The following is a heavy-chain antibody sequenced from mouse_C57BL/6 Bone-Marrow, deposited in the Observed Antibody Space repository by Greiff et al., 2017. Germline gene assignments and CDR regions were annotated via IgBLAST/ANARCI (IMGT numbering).Heavy chain of an antibody. Sequence: QVQLQQPGAELVKPGASVKMSCKASGYTFTSYWITWVKQRPGQGLEWIGDIYPGSGSTNYNEKFKSKATLTVDTSSSTAYMQLSSLTSEDSAVYYCAGADDDNYACWSFDVWGTGTTVTVSS. CDR3: AGADDDNYACWSFDV. J-gene: IGHJ1*03. CDR1: GYTFTSYW. CDR2: IYPGSGST. V-gene: IGHV1-55*01. D-gene: IGHD2-1*01.